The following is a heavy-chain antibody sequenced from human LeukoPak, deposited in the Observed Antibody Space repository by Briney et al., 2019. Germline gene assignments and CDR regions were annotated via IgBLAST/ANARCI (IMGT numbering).Heavy chain of an antibody. J-gene: IGHJ5*02. D-gene: IGHD2-15*01. Sequence: GGSLRLSCAASGFTFSSYAMSWVRQAPGKGLEWVSAISGSGGNTYYAGSVKGRFTISRDNSRNTLYLQMNSLRVEDTAVYYCAKDLGMGGGSCFHHWGQGILVTVSS. V-gene: IGHV3-23*01. CDR2: ISGSGGNT. CDR1: GFTFSSYA. CDR3: AKDLGMGGGSCFHH.